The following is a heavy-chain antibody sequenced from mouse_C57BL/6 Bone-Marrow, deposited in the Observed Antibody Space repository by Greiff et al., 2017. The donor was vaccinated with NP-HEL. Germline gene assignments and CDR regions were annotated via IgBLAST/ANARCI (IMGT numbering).Heavy chain of an antibody. CDR2: IDPENGDT. CDR3: TTGGAEY. Sequence: DVKLQESGAELVRPGASVKLSCTASGFNIKDDYMHWVKQRPEQGLEWIGWIDPENGDTEYASKFQGKATITADTSSNTAYLQLSSLTSEDTAVYYCTTGGAEYWGQGTTLTVSS. J-gene: IGHJ2*01. V-gene: IGHV14-4*01. CDR1: GFNIKDDY.